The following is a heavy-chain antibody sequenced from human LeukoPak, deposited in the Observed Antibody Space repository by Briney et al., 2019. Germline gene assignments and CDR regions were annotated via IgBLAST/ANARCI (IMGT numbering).Heavy chain of an antibody. Sequence: GGSLRLSCAASGFTFSSYSMNWVRQAPGKGLEWVSYISSSGSTIYYADSVKGRFTISRDNAKNSLYLQMNSLRAEDTAVYYCARDKDGYNVFDYWGQGTLVTVSS. CDR1: GFTFSSYS. V-gene: IGHV3-48*04. CDR3: ARDKDGYNVFDY. J-gene: IGHJ4*02. CDR2: ISSSGSTI. D-gene: IGHD5-24*01.